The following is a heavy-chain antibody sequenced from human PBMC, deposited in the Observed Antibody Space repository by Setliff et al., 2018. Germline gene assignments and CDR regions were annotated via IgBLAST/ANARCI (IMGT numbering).Heavy chain of an antibody. CDR2: IYPGDSDT. J-gene: IGHJ5*02. CDR1: GYSFSNFW. D-gene: IGHD2-21*01. V-gene: IGHV5-51*01. CDR3: ARRGERFFNWFDP. Sequence: PGESLKISCKGSGYSFSNFWIGWVRQMPGKGLEWMGIIYPGDSDTRYSPSFQGQVTISADKSISTAFLQWNNLKASDTAVYYCARRGERFFNWFDPWGQGTLVTVSS.